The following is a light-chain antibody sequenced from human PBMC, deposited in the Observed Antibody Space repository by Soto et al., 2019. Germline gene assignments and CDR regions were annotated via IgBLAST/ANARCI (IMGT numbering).Light chain of an antibody. V-gene: IGLV2-14*01. CDR1: SSDVGGYDY. Sequence: QSVLTQPASVSGSPGQSITMSCTGTSSDVGGYDYVSWYQHHPGKAPKLLIYEVNNRPSGVSTRFSGSKSGNSASLTISGLQAEDEADYYCSSYRSTNPLVVFGGGTKLTVL. CDR3: SSYRSTNPLVV. J-gene: IGLJ2*01. CDR2: EVN.